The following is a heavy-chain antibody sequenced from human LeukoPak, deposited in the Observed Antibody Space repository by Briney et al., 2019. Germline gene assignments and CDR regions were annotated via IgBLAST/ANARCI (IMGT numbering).Heavy chain of an antibody. Sequence: GASVKVSCKASGYTFTSYGISWVRQAPGQGLEWMGWISGYSGNTNYAQKIQGRVTMTTDTSTSTAYMELRSLRSDDTAVYYYARDISGDYELGPFDYWGQGTLVTVSS. CDR1: GYTFTSYG. D-gene: IGHD3-22*01. CDR3: ARDISGDYELGPFDY. J-gene: IGHJ4*02. V-gene: IGHV1-18*01. CDR2: ISGYSGNT.